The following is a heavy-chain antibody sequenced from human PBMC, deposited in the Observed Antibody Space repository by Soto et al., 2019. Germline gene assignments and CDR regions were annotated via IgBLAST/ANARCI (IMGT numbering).Heavy chain of an antibody. Sequence: SETLSLTCTVSGGSISSYYWSWIRQPPGKGLEWIGYIYYSGSTNYNPSLKSRVTISVDTSKNQFSLKLSSVTAADTAVYYCARRRALPGLRYNWFDPWGQGTLVTVSS. J-gene: IGHJ5*02. CDR1: GGSISSYY. D-gene: IGHD4-17*01. CDR2: IYYSGST. V-gene: IGHV4-59*01. CDR3: ARRRALPGLRYNWFDP.